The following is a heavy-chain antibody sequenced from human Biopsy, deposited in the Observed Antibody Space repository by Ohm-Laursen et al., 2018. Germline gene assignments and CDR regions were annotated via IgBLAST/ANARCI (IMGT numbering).Heavy chain of an antibody. CDR3: ARADPPLFYYGSGSSNWFDP. CDR2: MNPDSGNT. Sequence: ASVKVSCKTSGYTFTSYEINWVRRATGQGLEWMGWMNPDSGNTGYAQNFQGRVTMTRNTSISTAYMELSSLRSEDTAVYFCARADPPLFYYGSGSSNWFDPWGQGTLVTVSS. J-gene: IGHJ5*02. CDR1: GYTFTSYE. V-gene: IGHV1-8*01. D-gene: IGHD3-10*01.